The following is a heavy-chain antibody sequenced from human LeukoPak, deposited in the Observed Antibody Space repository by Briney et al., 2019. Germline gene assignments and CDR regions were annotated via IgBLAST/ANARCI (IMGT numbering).Heavy chain of an antibody. V-gene: IGHV1-24*01. J-gene: IGHJ4*02. CDR2: FDPEDGET. D-gene: IGHD3-3*02. CDR3: ATDKETQLALDY. Sequence: ASVKVSCKVSGYTLTELSMHWVRQAPGKGLEWMGGFDPEDGETTYAQKFQGRVTMTEDTSTDIAYMELSSLRSEDTAVYYYATDKETQLALDYWGQGTLVTVSS. CDR1: GYTLTELS.